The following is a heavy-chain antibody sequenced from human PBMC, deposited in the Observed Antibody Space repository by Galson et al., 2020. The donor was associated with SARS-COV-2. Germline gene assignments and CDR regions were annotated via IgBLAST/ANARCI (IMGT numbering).Heavy chain of an antibody. V-gene: IGHV4-61*01. CDR3: AREVFGEEVFGEADYFQH. CDR1: GGSVSSDSNY. D-gene: IGHD3-10*02. Sequence: SETLSLTCTVSGGSVSSDSNYWSWIRQSPGKGLEWSGYIYHTGSTKYNPSLESRVTIPEDTSKKQFALNLSSVTAADTAVYYCAREVFGEEVFGEADYFQHWGQGTLVTVSS. CDR2: IYHTGST. J-gene: IGHJ1*01.